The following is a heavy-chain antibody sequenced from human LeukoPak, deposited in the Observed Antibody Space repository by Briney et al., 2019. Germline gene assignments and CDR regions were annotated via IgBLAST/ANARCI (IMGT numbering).Heavy chain of an antibody. CDR3: TTDAAVTTEGDAFDI. D-gene: IGHD4-17*01. CDR1: GYTFSSYG. J-gene: IGHJ3*02. Sequence: GGSLRLSCAASGYTFSSYGMHWVRQAPGKGLEWVGRIKSKTDGGTTDYAAPVKGRFTISRDDSKNTLYLQMNSLKTEDTAVYYCTTDAAVTTEGDAFDIWGQGTMVTVSS. V-gene: IGHV3-15*07. CDR2: IKSKTDGGTT.